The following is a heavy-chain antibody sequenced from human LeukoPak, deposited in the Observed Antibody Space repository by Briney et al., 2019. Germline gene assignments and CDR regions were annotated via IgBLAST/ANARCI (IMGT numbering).Heavy chain of an antibody. CDR1: GFTFSNAW. CDR3: ASGPRSSGWYYFDY. V-gene: IGHV3-7*01. CDR2: IKQDGSEK. D-gene: IGHD6-19*01. Sequence: GGSLRLSCAASGFTFSNAWMSWVRQAPGKGLEWVANIKQDGSEKYYVDSVKGRFTISRDNAKNSLYLQMNSLRAEDTAIYYCASGPRSSGWYYFDYWGQGTLVTVSS. J-gene: IGHJ4*02.